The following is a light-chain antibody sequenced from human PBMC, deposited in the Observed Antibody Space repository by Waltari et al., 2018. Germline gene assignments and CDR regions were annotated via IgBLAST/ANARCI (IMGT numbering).Light chain of an antibody. CDR2: GAS. CDR3: QHYVRLPVT. Sequence: IVLTQSPGTLSLSPGERDTLSCRASQNIFRTLAWYQQKPGQAPRLLIYGASSRATGIPDRFSGSGSGTDFSLTISGLDPEDFAVYYCQHYVRLPVTFGQGTKVEMK. CDR1: QNIFRT. J-gene: IGKJ1*01. V-gene: IGKV3-20*01.